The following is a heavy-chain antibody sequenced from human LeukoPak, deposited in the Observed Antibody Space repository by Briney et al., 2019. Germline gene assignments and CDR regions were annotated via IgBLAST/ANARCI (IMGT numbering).Heavy chain of an antibody. J-gene: IGHJ4*02. V-gene: IGHV3-33*01. CDR2: IWYDGSNK. D-gene: IGHD6-19*01. CDR1: GFTFSSYG. Sequence: GGSLRLSCAASGFTFSSYGMPWVRQAPGKGLEWVAVIWYDGSNKYYADSVKGRFTISRDNSKNTLYLQMNSLRAEDTAVYYCVRDNEVAGTGYFDYWGQGTLVTVSS. CDR3: VRDNEVAGTGYFDY.